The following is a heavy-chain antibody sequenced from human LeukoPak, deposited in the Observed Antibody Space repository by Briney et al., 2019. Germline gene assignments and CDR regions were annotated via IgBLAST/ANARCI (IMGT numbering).Heavy chain of an antibody. CDR3: ASLLIAAAGNDWFDP. Sequence: SETLSLTCTVSGGSISSYYWSWIRQPPGKGLEWIGYIYYSGSTNYNPSLKSRVTISIDTSKNQFSLKLSSVTAADTAVYYCASLLIAAAGNDWFDPWGQGTLVTVSS. D-gene: IGHD6-13*01. V-gene: IGHV4-59*08. CDR2: IYYSGST. J-gene: IGHJ5*02. CDR1: GGSISSYY.